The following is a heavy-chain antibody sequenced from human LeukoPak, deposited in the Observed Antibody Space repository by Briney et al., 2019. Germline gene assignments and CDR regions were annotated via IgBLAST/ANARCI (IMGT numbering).Heavy chain of an antibody. V-gene: IGHV4-61*01. D-gene: IGHD3-10*01. J-gene: IGHJ5*02. CDR3: ARVNGGLLWFGEGVNWFDP. Sequence: SETLSLTCTVSGYSISSGYYWSWIRQPPGKGLEWIGYIYYSGSTNYNPSLKSRVTISVDTSKNQFSLKLSSVTAADTAVYYCARVNGGLLWFGEGVNWFDPWGQGTLVTVSS. CDR2: IYYSGST. CDR1: GYSISSGYY.